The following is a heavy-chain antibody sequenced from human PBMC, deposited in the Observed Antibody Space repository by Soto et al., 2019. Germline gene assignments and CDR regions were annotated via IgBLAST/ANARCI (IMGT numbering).Heavy chain of an antibody. V-gene: IGHV1-46*01. Sequence: GASVKVSCKASGYTFTSYYMHWVRQAPGQGLEWMGIINPSGGSTSYAQKFQGRVTMTRDTSTSTVYMELSSLRSEDTAVYYCARVPSYDSSGYNYYYYGMDVWGQGTTVTVS. D-gene: IGHD3-22*01. CDR1: GYTFTSYY. CDR3: ARVPSYDSSGYNYYYYGMDV. J-gene: IGHJ6*02. CDR2: INPSGGST.